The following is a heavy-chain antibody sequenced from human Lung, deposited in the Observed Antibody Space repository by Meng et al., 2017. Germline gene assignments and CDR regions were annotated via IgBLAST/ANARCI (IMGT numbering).Heavy chain of an antibody. CDR1: GYTFIDYY. J-gene: IGHJ4*02. D-gene: IGHD6-19*01. V-gene: IGHV1-2*06. Sequence: QIHLVQSGAEIKKPGASVKVSCKASGYTFIDYYMHWVRQAPGQGLEWMGRINPNSGGADYAQKFQGRVTMTRDKSISTAYMELTRLRSDDTAVYYCAREQQWLVQDFDSWGQGTLVTVSS. CDR3: AREQQWLVQDFDS. CDR2: INPNSGGA.